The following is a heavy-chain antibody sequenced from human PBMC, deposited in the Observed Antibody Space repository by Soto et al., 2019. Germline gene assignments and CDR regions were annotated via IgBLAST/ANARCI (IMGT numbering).Heavy chain of an antibody. CDR1: GDSISAYS. D-gene: IGHD3-16*01. CDR3: ARRYGWAFDI. J-gene: IGHJ3*02. Sequence: PSETLSLTCIVSGDSISAYSWSWVRQPPGKGLEWIGYIYYSGSTNYNPSLKSRVTISVDTSKNQFSLKLSSVSAADTAVYYCARRYGWAFDIWGQGTMVTVSS. V-gene: IGHV4-59*08. CDR2: IYYSGST.